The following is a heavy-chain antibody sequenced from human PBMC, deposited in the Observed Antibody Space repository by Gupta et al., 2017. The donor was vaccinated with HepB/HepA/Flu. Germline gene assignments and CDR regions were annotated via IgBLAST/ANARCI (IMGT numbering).Heavy chain of an antibody. CDR2: IKRKFEGAKT. CDR1: GFTFSNLW. Sequence: EEQLVESGGGLVKPGGSLRLSCVASGFTFSNLWMTWVRQGQGRGVGGVGRIKRKFEGAKTDLGAPGKGRLTISRDDSKNTLDLEINSLKAEETAIYYCTTDRPFTGGGVIAYWGQGTLVTGSS. V-gene: IGHV3-15*01. CDR3: TTDRPFTGGGVIAY. D-gene: IGHD3-16*02. J-gene: IGHJ4*02.